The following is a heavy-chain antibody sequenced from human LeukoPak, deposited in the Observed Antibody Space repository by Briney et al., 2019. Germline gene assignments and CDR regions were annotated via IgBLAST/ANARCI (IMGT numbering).Heavy chain of an antibody. CDR1: GFTFSSYE. CDR2: ISSSGSTI. D-gene: IGHD1-20*01. Sequence: HPGGSLRLSCAASGFTFSSYEMNWVRQAPGKGLEWVSYISSSGSTIYYADSVKGRFTISRDNAKNSLYLQMDSLRVEDTAVYYCARASYNWNWGQGVLVTVSS. J-gene: IGHJ4*02. CDR3: ARASYNWN. V-gene: IGHV3-48*03.